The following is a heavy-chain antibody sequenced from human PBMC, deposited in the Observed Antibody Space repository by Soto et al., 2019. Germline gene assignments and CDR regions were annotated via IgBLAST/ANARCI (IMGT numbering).Heavy chain of an antibody. Sequence: QPGGSLRLSCAASGFSFSSYWMSWVRQAPGRGLEWVANINQDATRQSYVDSVEGRFSMSRDNSKKSLYLQMNSLRVEDTAVYYCAKVGLFDGNKPITFGFWGQGTLVTVSS. CDR2: INQDATRQ. J-gene: IGHJ4*02. CDR1: GFSFSSYW. V-gene: IGHV3-7*03. CDR3: AKVGLFDGNKPITFGF. D-gene: IGHD3-16*01.